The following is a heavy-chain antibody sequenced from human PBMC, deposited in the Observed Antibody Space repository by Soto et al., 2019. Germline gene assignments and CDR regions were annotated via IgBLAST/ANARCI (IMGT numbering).Heavy chain of an antibody. V-gene: IGHV3-30-3*01. CDR1: GFTFSSYA. J-gene: IGHJ4*02. D-gene: IGHD2-2*01. CDR2: ISYDGSNK. Sequence: PGGSLRLSCAASGFTFSSYAMHWVRQAPGKGLEWVAVISYDGSNKYYADSVKGRFTISRDNSKSTLYLQMNSLRAEDTAVYYCARGGGGVVVPAAILDYWGQGTLVTVSS. CDR3: ARGGGGVVVPAAILDY.